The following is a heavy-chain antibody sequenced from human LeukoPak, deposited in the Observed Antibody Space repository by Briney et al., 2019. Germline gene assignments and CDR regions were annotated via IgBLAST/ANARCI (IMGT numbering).Heavy chain of an antibody. D-gene: IGHD3-10*01. Sequence: GGSLRLSCAASGFTFDDYAMHWVRQAPGKGLEWVSLIGGDGGSTYYADSVKGRFTISRDNSKNSLYLQMNSLRTEDTALYYCAKGLGAGELLEVSYWGQGTLVTVSS. J-gene: IGHJ4*02. CDR2: IGGDGGST. CDR3: AKGLGAGELLEVSY. V-gene: IGHV3-43*02. CDR1: GFTFDDYA.